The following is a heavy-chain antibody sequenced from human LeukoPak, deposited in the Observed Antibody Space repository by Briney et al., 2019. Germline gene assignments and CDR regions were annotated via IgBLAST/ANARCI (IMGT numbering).Heavy chain of an antibody. V-gene: IGHV3-48*01. CDR2: MSSSSSTI. D-gene: IGHD5-24*01. J-gene: IGHJ4*02. CDR1: GFSLSSYW. Sequence: PGGSLRLSCVVSGFSLSSYWMNWVRQAPGKGLEWVSYMSSSSSTIKYADSVKGRFTISRDNAKNSLHLQMNSLRAEDTAVYYCAVNEMLDYWGQGTLVTVSS. CDR3: AVNEMLDY.